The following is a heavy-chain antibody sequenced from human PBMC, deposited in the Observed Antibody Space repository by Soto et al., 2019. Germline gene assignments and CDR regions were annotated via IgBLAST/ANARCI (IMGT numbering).Heavy chain of an antibody. Sequence: GGSLRLSCAASGFVFTNYGMHWVRQAPGKGLEWVAFISNDGSKKYYADSVKGRFTISRDNSENTVYLQMTSLRPDDTAVFYCARDVAMPSGLGLGYWGQGTLVTVSS. CDR3: ARDVAMPSGLGLGY. CDR2: ISNDGSKK. J-gene: IGHJ4*02. D-gene: IGHD6-19*01. CDR1: GFVFTNYG. V-gene: IGHV3-30*03.